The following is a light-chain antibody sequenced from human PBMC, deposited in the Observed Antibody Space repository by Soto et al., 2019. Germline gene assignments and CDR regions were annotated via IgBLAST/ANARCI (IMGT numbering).Light chain of an antibody. V-gene: IGKV3-15*01. CDR1: QSVRDN. CDR3: QQHNDWPPST. Sequence: ETLLTQSPATLSVSPGERATLSCRASQSVRDNLAWYQQKPGQAPRLLIYGASTRAPGIPDRFSGSRFGTEFSLPISSLQSEDFAVYYCQQHNDWPPSTFGQGTKLEIK. J-gene: IGKJ2*01. CDR2: GAS.